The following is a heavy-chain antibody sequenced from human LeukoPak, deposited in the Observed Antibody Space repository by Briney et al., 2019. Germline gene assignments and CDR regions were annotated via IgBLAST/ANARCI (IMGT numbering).Heavy chain of an antibody. Sequence: SVTVSCKASGCTFSSYAISWVRQAPGQGIEWMGGIIPIFGTANYAQKFQGRVTITADESTSTAYMELSSLRSEDTAVYYCARDNPYCSGGSCSFDPWGQGTLVTVSS. CDR2: IIPIFGTA. CDR3: ARDNPYCSGGSCSFDP. J-gene: IGHJ5*02. D-gene: IGHD2-15*01. V-gene: IGHV1-69*13. CDR1: GCTFSSYA.